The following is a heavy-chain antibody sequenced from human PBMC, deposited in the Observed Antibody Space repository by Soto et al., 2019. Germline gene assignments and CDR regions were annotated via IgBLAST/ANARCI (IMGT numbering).Heavy chain of an antibody. J-gene: IGHJ4*02. Sequence: GGSLRLSCAASGFTFSSYAMSWVRQAPGKGLEWVSAISGSGGSTYYADSVKGRFTISRDNSKNTLYLQMDSLRAEDTAVYYRAKDPGSTVSYFDYWGQGTPVTVSS. CDR1: GFTFSSYA. V-gene: IGHV3-23*01. D-gene: IGHD4-4*01. CDR3: AKDPGSTVSYFDY. CDR2: ISGSGGST.